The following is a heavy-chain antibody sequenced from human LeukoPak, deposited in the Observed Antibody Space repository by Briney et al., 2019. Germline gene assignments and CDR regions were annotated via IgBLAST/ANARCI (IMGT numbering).Heavy chain of an antibody. V-gene: IGHV1-46*03. CDR3: AREREAWLVRGWFDP. CDR2: INPSGGST. J-gene: IGHJ5*02. Sequence: ASVKVSCEASGYTFTSYYMHWVRQAPGQGLEWMGIINPSGGSTSYAQKFQGRVTMTRDTSTSTVYMELSSLRSEDTAVYYCAREREAWLVRGWFDPWGQGTLVTVSS. CDR1: GYTFTSYY. D-gene: IGHD6-19*01.